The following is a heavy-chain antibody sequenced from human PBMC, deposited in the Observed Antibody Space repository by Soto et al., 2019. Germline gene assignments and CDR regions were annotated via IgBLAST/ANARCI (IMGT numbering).Heavy chain of an antibody. Sequence: SVKVSCKASGGTFSSYAISWVRQAPGQGLEWMGGIIPIFGTANYAQKFQGRVTITADESTSTAYMELSSLRSEDTAVYYCARVDYYYDSSGYYELYYYYGMDVWGQGTTVTVSS. CDR3: ARVDYYYDSSGYYELYYYYGMDV. CDR2: IIPIFGTA. CDR1: GGTFSSYA. V-gene: IGHV1-69*13. D-gene: IGHD3-22*01. J-gene: IGHJ6*02.